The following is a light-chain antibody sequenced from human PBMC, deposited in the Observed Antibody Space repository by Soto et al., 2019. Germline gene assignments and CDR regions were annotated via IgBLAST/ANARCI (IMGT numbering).Light chain of an antibody. CDR2: DAS. CDR3: QQYGGPLT. J-gene: IGKJ4*01. CDR1: QSVSYNY. V-gene: IGKV3-20*01. Sequence: EILLTQSRGTLSLSAGDRATLSCRASQSVSYNYLAWYQQRPGQSPRLLIYDASSRATGIPDRFSGSGSGTDFTLTISRLEPEDFAVDYCQQYGGPLTFGGGTKVDIK.